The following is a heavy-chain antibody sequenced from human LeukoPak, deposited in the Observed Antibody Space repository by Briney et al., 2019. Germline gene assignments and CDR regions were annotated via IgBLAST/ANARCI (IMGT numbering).Heavy chain of an antibody. V-gene: IGHV4-59*01. CDR1: GGSLSSYY. D-gene: IGHD5-12*01. CDR3: ARDRRGATDY. CDR2: IYYSGST. J-gene: IGHJ4*02. Sequence: SETLSLTCTVSGGSLSSYYWSWIRQPPGKGLEWIGYIYYSGSTNYNPSPKSRLTISVDTSKNQFSLKLSSVTAADTAVYYCARDRRGATDYWGQGTLVTVSS.